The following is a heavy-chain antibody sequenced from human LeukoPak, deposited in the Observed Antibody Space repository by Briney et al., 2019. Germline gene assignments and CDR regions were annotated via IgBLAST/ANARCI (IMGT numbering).Heavy chain of an antibody. J-gene: IGHJ5*02. D-gene: IGHD3-10*01. CDR1: DGAIAGYS. CDR2: YYYSGDT. V-gene: IGHV4-59*01. Sequence: SETLSLTCTVSDGAIAGYSWSWIRQAPGKGLEWIGHYYYSGDTNFNPSLQSRVTVSVDTSKNQFSLRLTSVSAADTAVYYCVRGPYGSGISNWFDPWGQGTQVIVSS. CDR3: VRGPYGSGISNWFDP.